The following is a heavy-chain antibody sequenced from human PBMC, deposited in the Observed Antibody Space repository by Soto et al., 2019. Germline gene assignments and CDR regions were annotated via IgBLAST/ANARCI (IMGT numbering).Heavy chain of an antibody. V-gene: IGHV4-34*01. J-gene: IGHJ6*02. CDR1: DGSFSGYS. D-gene: IGHD4-4*01. CDR3: ARQSGPAYRYGMDV. CDR2: INHAGST. Sequence: MQLQQWGAGLLKASETLSLTCSVSDGSFSGYSWAWMRQPPGKGLEWIGEINHAGSTKYHPSLKSRVVLSVDLSNTHFSLRLSSVTAADSAVYYCARQSGPAYRYGMDVWGQGITVTVSS.